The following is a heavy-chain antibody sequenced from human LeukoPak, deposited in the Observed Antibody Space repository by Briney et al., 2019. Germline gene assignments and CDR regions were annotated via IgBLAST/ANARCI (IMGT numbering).Heavy chain of an antibody. CDR1: GFTFSSYS. Sequence: PGGSLRLSCAASGFTFSSYSMNWVRQAPGKGLEWVSSISSSSSYIYYADSVKGRFTISRDSAKNSLYLQMNSLRAEDTAVYYCARVPVLRYFDWPGDAFDIWGQGTMATVSS. CDR3: ARVPVLRYFDWPGDAFDI. V-gene: IGHV3-21*01. D-gene: IGHD3-9*01. J-gene: IGHJ3*02. CDR2: ISSSSSYI.